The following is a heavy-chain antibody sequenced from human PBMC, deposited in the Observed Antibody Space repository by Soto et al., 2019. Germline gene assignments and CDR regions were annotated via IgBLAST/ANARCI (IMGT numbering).Heavy chain of an antibody. Sequence: QIQLVQSGAEVKKPGDSVKVSCKAFGYTFTTYGISWVRQAPGQGLEWMGWISAYNGDTNYAQKFQDRVTMTIHTSTSTAYMELRSLRSDDTAVYYCARENSGFHREPWGQGTLVTVSS. V-gene: IGHV1-18*01. J-gene: IGHJ5*02. CDR1: GYTFTTYG. CDR2: ISAYNGDT. D-gene: IGHD5-12*01. CDR3: ARENSGFHREP.